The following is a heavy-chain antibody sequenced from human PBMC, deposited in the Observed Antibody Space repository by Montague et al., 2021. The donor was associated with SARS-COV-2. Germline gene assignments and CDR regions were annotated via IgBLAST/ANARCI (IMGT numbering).Heavy chain of an antibody. D-gene: IGHD3-9*01. V-gene: IGHV2-70*04. CDR2: XDWXDDK. CDR1: GFSLSTSGMR. CDR3: ARSYYDILTAYYTPFDY. Sequence: PALVTPTQTLTLICTFSGFSLSTSGMRASWIRQPPGKALEWLARXDWXDDKFYSTSLKTRLTISKDTSKNQVVLTMTNMDPVDTATYYCARSYYDILTAYYTPFDYWGQGTLVTVSS. J-gene: IGHJ4*02.